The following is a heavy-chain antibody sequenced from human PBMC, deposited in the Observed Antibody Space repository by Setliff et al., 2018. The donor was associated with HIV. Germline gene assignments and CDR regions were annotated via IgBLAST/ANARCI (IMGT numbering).Heavy chain of an antibody. J-gene: IGHJ4*02. D-gene: IGHD3-9*01. V-gene: IGHV1-18*01. CDR3: ARGVPVLRYFDWLSRLGY. CDR2: ISVYNGNT. Sequence: ASVKVSCKTSGYTFTSYGISWVRQAPGQGLEWMGWISVYNGNTNYAQKLQGRVTMTTDTSTSTAYMELRSLRSDDTAVYYCARGVPVLRYFDWLSRLGYWGQGTLVTVSS. CDR1: GYTFTSYG.